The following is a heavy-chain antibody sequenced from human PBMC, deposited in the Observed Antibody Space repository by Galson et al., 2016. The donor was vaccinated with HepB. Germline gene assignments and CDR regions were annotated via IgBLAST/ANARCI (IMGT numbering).Heavy chain of an antibody. Sequence: SLRLSCAVSGFTFSTYGMHWVRQAPGKGLEWVALIWDDGSQKYYADSVKGRFTISRDNSKSTLWLQMSSLRAEDTALYYCARVGFGQLSGMDGWGQGTTVTVSS. D-gene: IGHD3-10*01. CDR3: ARVGFGQLSGMDG. CDR1: GFTFSTYG. J-gene: IGHJ6*02. V-gene: IGHV3-33*01. CDR2: IWDDGSQK.